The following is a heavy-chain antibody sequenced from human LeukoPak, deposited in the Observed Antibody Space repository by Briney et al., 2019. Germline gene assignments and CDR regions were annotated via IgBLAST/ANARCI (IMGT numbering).Heavy chain of an antibody. Sequence: SETLSLTCAVYGGSFSGYYWSWIRQPPGKGLEWIGEINHSGSTNYNPSLKSRVTISVGTSKNQFSLKLSSVTAADPAVYYCVRVTAIPSYAFDIWGQGTMVTVSS. CDR1: GGSFSGYY. D-gene: IGHD2-21*02. CDR3: VRVTAIPSYAFDI. V-gene: IGHV4-34*01. J-gene: IGHJ3*02. CDR2: INHSGST.